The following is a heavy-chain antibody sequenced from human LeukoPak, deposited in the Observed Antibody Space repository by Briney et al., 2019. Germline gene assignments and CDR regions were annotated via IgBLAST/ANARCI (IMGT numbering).Heavy chain of an antibody. CDR3: AHRTYGGYIED. CDR2: IYRNDDK. Sequence: SGPTLVKPTQTLTLTCTFSGFPLSTSGVGVGWIRQPPGKALEWLALIYRNDDKRYRPSLKSRLTITEDTSKNQLVLTMTNMDSVDTATYYCAHRTYGGYIEDWGQGTLVTVSS. V-gene: IGHV2-5*01. J-gene: IGHJ4*02. D-gene: IGHD4-23*01. CDR1: GFPLSTSGVG.